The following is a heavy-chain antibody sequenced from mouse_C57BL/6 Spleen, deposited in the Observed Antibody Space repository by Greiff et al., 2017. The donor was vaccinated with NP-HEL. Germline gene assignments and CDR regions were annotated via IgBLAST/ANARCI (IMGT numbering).Heavy chain of an antibody. J-gene: IGHJ2*01. Sequence: QVQLKQPGAELVKPGASVKLSCKASGYTFTSYWMHWVKQRPGQGLEWIGMIHPNSGSTNYNEKFKSKATLTADKSSSTAYMQLSSLTSEDSAVYYCAREGLLGYWGQGTTLTVSS. CDR1: GYTFTSYW. V-gene: IGHV1-64*01. CDR2: IHPNSGST. D-gene: IGHD2-3*01. CDR3: AREGLLGY.